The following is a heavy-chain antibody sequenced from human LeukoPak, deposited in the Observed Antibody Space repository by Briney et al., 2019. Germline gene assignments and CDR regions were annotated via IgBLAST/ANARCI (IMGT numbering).Heavy chain of an antibody. Sequence: GGSLRLSCAASGFTFSSYGLHWVRQAPGKGLEWVAFIRYDGSNKYYADSVKGRFTISRDNSKNTLYLQMNSLRAEDTAVYYCARGEDAIVGVPGPNYWGQGTLVSVSS. CDR3: ARGEDAIVGVPGPNY. CDR2: IRYDGSNK. V-gene: IGHV3-30*02. CDR1: GFTFSSYG. J-gene: IGHJ4*02. D-gene: IGHD1-26*01.